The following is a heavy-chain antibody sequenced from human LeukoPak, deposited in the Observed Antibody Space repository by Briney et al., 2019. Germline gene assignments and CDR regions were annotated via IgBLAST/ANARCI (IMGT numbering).Heavy chain of an antibody. D-gene: IGHD3-16*02. J-gene: IGHJ5*02. Sequence: KSGESLKISCKGSGYSFTSYWIGWVRPMPGKGLEWRGIIYSGDSDTRYSPSFQGQVTISADKSISTAYLQWSSLKASDTAMYYCARLLSWRLLGDHWFDPWGQGTLVTVSS. CDR2: IYSGDSDT. CDR1: GYSFTSYW. CDR3: ARLLSWRLLGDHWFDP. V-gene: IGHV5-51*01.